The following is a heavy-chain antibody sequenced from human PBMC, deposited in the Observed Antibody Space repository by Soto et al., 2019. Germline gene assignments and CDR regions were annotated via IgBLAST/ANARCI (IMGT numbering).Heavy chain of an antibody. D-gene: IGHD3-10*01. J-gene: IGHJ4*02. CDR3: ARVYRITMVRGELSEY. Sequence: QVQLVQSGAEVKKPGASVKVSCKASGYTFTSYGISWLRQAPEQGLEWLGWISAYNGNTNYAQKLQGRVTMTTDTSTSTAYMELRSLRSDDTAVYYCARVYRITMVRGELSEYWGQGTLVTVSS. CDR2: ISAYNGNT. V-gene: IGHV1-18*01. CDR1: GYTFTSYG.